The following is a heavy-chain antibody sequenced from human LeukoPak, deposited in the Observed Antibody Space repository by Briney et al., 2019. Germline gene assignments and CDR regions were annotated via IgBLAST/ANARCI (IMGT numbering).Heavy chain of an antibody. D-gene: IGHD5-18*01. Sequence: ASVKVSCKASGYTFTSYYMHWVRQAPGQGLEWMGRINPSGGSTSYAQKFQGRVTMTRDTSTSTVYMELSSLRSEDTAVYYCARDTKLDVDTVMVPDYWGQGTLVTVSS. CDR1: GYTFTSYY. J-gene: IGHJ4*02. V-gene: IGHV1-46*01. CDR2: INPSGGST. CDR3: ARDTKLDVDTVMVPDY.